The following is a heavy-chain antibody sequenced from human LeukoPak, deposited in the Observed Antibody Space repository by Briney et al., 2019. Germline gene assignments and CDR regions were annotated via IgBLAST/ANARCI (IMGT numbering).Heavy chain of an antibody. CDR1: GFTFSSHG. CDR3: AKGWFGEPLDY. J-gene: IGHJ4*02. D-gene: IGHD3-10*01. Sequence: PGGSLRLSCAVSGFTFSSHGMHWVRQAPGKGLEWVAVISYDGSNKYYADSVKGRFTISRDHSKSTLYLQMNSLRAEDTAVYYCAKGWFGEPLDYWGQGTLVTVSS. V-gene: IGHV3-30*18. CDR2: ISYDGSNK.